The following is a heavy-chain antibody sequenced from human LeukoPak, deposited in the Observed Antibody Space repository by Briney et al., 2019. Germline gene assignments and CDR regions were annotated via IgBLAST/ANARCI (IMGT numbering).Heavy chain of an antibody. D-gene: IGHD2-2*01. Sequence: SETLSLTCAVYGGSFSGYYWSWIRQPPGKGLEWIGEINHSGSTNYNPSLKGRVTISVDTSTHQFSLKLSSVTAAETAVYYCARMPFLEYPLLAYFDYWGQGTLVTVSS. J-gene: IGHJ4*02. CDR1: GGSFSGYY. V-gene: IGHV4-34*01. CDR3: ARMPFLEYPLLAYFDY. CDR2: INHSGST.